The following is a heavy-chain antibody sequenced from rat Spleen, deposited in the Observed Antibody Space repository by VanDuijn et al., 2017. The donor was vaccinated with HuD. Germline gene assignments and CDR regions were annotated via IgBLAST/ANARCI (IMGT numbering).Heavy chain of an antibody. D-gene: IGHD1-10*01. Sequence: QVQLKESGPGLVKPSLTLSLTCTVSGFSLSNYGVIWVRQPPGKGLEWMGIIWGNGKTNYNSALKSRLNISRDTSKNQVFLKMNSLQTDDTGTYYCTRDSNNNYGAYWYFDFWGPGTMVTVSS. CDR3: TRDSNNNYGAYWYFDF. V-gene: IGHV2-13*01. CDR1: GFSLSNYG. J-gene: IGHJ1*01. CDR2: IWGNGKT.